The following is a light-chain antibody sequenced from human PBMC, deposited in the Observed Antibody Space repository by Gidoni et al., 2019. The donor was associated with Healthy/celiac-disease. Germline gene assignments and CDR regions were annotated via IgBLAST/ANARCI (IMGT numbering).Light chain of an antibody. V-gene: IGKV1-5*03. J-gene: IGKJ1*01. CDR2: KAS. CDR3: QQYNSYPWT. CDR1: QSISNW. Sequence: IQMTQSPSTLSASVGDRVTITCRASQSISNWFAWYQQKPWKAPKLLIYKASSLESGVPSRFSGSGSGTEFTLTISSLQPDDFATYYCQQYNSYPWTFGQGTKVEIK.